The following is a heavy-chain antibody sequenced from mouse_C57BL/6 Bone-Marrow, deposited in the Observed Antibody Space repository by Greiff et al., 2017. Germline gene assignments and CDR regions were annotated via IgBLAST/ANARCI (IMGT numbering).Heavy chain of an antibody. CDR2: IRNKANGYTT. CDR1: GFTFPDYY. D-gene: IGHD2-3*01. V-gene: IGHV7-3*01. Sequence: EVQLQESGGGLVQPGGSLSLSCAASGFTFPDYYMSWVRQPPGKALEWLGFIRNKANGYTTEYSASVKGRFTISRDNSQSILYLQMNALRAEDSATYYCARYEGYDPFAYWGQGTLVTVSA. CDR3: ARYEGYDPFAY. J-gene: IGHJ3*01.